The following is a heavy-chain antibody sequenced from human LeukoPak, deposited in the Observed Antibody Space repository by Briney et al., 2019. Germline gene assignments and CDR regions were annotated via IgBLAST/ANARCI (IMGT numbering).Heavy chain of an antibody. J-gene: IGHJ4*02. Sequence: GESLKISCRVSGYSFPSYWITWVRQMPGKGLEWMGRIAPSDSYTNYSPSFEGHVAFSVDKSISTVYLQWSSLKASDTAMYYCARQGPNSSSSLGYWGQGTLVTVSS. V-gene: IGHV5-10-1*01. CDR3: ARQGPNSSSSLGY. D-gene: IGHD6-6*01. CDR1: GYSFPSYW. CDR2: IAPSDSYT.